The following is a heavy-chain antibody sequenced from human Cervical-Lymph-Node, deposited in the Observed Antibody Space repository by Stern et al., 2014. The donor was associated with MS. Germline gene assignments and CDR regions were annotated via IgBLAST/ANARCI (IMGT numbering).Heavy chain of an antibody. D-gene: IGHD2-8*01. J-gene: IGHJ6*02. CDR3: ARDNDDNGMDV. V-gene: IGHV1-69*01. Sequence: QVQLVESGAEVKKPGSSVNVSCKASGGTFINHAISWVRQAPGLPGQGLEWMGGFIPIFGTTDYAQKFQGRVTISADESANTAYMELSSLRSQDTAVYYCARDNDDNGMDVWGQGTTVIVSS. CDR2: FIPIFGTT. CDR1: GGTFINHA.